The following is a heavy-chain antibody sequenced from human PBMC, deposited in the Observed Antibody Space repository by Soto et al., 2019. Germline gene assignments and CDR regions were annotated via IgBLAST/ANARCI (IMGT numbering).Heavy chain of an antibody. CDR3: AKDSAPYPGYYYYGMDV. CDR2: ISYDGSNK. Sequence: QVQLVESGGGVVQPGRSLRLSCAASGFTFSSYGMHWVRQAPGKGLEWVAVISYDGSNKYYADSVKGRFTISRDNSKNPLYLQMNSLRAEDTAVYYCAKDSAPYPGYYYYGMDVWGQGTTVTVSS. CDR1: GFTFSSYG. V-gene: IGHV3-30*18. J-gene: IGHJ6*02. D-gene: IGHD2-2*02.